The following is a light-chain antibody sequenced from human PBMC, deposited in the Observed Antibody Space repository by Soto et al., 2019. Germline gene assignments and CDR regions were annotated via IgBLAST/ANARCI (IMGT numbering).Light chain of an antibody. CDR1: SNDVGHSSF. CDR2: EVS. V-gene: IGLV2-8*01. Sequence: QSALTQPPSASGSPGQSVTISCTGNSNDVGHSSFISWYQQHAGKGPKLIIYEVSKRPPGVPDRFSGSKSGNTASLSVSGLQDEDEADYFCNAQADNGKHVFGTGTKVTVL. CDR3: NAQADNGKHV. J-gene: IGLJ1*01.